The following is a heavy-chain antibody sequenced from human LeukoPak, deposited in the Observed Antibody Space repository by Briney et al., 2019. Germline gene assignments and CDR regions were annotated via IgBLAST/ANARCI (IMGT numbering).Heavy chain of an antibody. V-gene: IGHV1-46*01. J-gene: IGHJ4*02. CDR2: INPRGGST. CDR1: GYTFTSFY. Sequence: APVKVSCKASGYTFTSFYMHWVRQAPGQGLEWMGIINPRGGSTTSAQKFQGRVTLTRDMSTSTVYMELSSLRSEDTAVYYCARDYHGSGSLTTFDYWGQGTLVTVSS. D-gene: IGHD3-10*01. CDR3: ARDYHGSGSLTTFDY.